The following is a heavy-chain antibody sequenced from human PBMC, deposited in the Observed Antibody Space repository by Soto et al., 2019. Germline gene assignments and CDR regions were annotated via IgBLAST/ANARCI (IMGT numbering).Heavy chain of an antibody. CDR2: IYPGDSDT. CDR1: GYSFSNYW. J-gene: IGHJ4*02. CDR3: ARQDGSAWPTDY. Sequence: GESLKISCEGSGYSFSNYWIAGVRQMPGKGLEWMGIIYPGDSDTRYSPSFQGQVTISADKSISTAYLQWSSLKASDTAMYYCARQDGSAWPTDYWGQGALVTVSS. D-gene: IGHD6-25*01. V-gene: IGHV5-51*01.